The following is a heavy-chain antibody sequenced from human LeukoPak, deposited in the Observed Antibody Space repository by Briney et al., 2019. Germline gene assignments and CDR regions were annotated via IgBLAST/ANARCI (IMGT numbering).Heavy chain of an antibody. CDR3: ARGGRLRVFDRLSLGNNEGFDY. V-gene: IGHV1-2*02. CDR1: GYTFTGYY. J-gene: IGHJ4*02. D-gene: IGHD3-9*01. Sequence: ASVKVSCKASGYTFTGYYMHWVRQAPGQGLEWMGWINPNSGGTNYAQEFQDRVTISRDTSASTAYMELSSLRSEDMAVYYCARGGRLRVFDRLSLGNNEGFDYWGQGTLVTVSS. CDR2: INPNSGGT.